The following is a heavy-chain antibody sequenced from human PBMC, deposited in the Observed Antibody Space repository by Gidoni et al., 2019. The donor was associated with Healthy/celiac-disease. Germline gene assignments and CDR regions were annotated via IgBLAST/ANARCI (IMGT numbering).Heavy chain of an antibody. V-gene: IGHV1-18*01. CDR2: ISAYNGNT. Sequence: QLQLLQSGAEMKKPEASVIVSCKASSYTFTSYGISWVRQDPGQGLEWMRWISAYNGNTNYAQKLQGRVTMTTDTSTSTAYMELRSLRSDDTAVYYCAREETPLGLGNWFDPWGQGTLVTVSS. CDR3: AREETPLGLGNWFDP. J-gene: IGHJ5*02. D-gene: IGHD5-12*01. CDR1: SYTFTSYG.